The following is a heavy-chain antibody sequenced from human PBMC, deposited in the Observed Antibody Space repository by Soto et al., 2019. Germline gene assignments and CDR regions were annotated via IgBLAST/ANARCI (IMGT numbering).Heavy chain of an antibody. CDR1: GFTFRNYA. D-gene: IGHD6-13*01. Sequence: EVQLLESGGGLVQPGGSLRLSCAASGFTFRNYAMSWVRQAPGKGLEWVSAISGDGGTTYYADSVKGRFTISRDNSKNTLYLQLNSLRAEDTASYYCAKDQYGSNSWPLDFDFWGQGTLVTVSP. J-gene: IGHJ4*02. CDR2: ISGDGGTT. CDR3: AKDQYGSNSWPLDFDF. V-gene: IGHV3-23*01.